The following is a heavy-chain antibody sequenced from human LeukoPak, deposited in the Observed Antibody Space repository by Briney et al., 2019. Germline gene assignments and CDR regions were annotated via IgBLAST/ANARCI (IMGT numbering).Heavy chain of an antibody. V-gene: IGHV3-7*01. D-gene: IGHD2-2*01. Sequence: GGSLRLSCAVSGFTFSTYWMSWVRQAPGKGLEWVANIRQDGGAKYYVDSVWGRFTISRDNAKNSLYLQMNSLRAEDTGVYYCATSSDAPANMWGQGTLVTVSS. CDR3: ATSSDAPANM. J-gene: IGHJ4*02. CDR1: GFTFSTYW. CDR2: IRQDGGAK.